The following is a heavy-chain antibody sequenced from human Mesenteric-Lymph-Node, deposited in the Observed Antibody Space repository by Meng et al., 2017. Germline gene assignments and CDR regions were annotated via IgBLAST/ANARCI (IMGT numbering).Heavy chain of an antibody. J-gene: IGHJ4*02. V-gene: IGHV3-21*01. CDR1: GFTFDSYS. D-gene: IGHD5-24*01. Sequence: GESLKISCAAYGFTFDSYSMNWVRQAPGKGLEWVSSITGVGSYTDYADSVKGRFSISRDNSKNTVYVQMNSLRGEDTAVYYCARRTRDGYRIDSWGQGTLVTVSS. CDR2: ITGVGSYT. CDR3: ARRTRDGYRIDS.